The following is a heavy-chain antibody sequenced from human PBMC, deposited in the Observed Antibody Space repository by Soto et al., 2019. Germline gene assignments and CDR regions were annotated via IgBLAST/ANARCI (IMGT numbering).Heavy chain of an antibody. Sequence: QVQLVESGGGLVKPGGSLRLSCAASGFTFSDYYMSWIRQAPGKGLEWVSYISSSSSYTNYADSVKGRFTISRDNAKNSXXRQMNSLRAEDTAVYYCARHGYSSSWMGRGYYFDYWGQGTLVTVSS. D-gene: IGHD6-13*01. V-gene: IGHV3-11*05. J-gene: IGHJ4*02. CDR1: GFTFSDYY. CDR3: ARHGYSSSWMGRGYYFDY. CDR2: ISSSSSYT.